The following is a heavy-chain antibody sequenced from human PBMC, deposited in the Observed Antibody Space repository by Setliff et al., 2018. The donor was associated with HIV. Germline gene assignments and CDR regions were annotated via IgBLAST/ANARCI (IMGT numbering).Heavy chain of an antibody. Sequence: GESLKISCKGSGYSFTNYWIGWVRQMPGRGLEWMGIIYPGDSDTRYSPSFQGQVTISADKSISTAYLQWSSLKASDTAMYYCARLSVVTATRIYYFDYWGQGTLVTVSS. J-gene: IGHJ4*02. V-gene: IGHV5-51*01. CDR2: IYPGDSDT. CDR1: GYSFTNYW. D-gene: IGHD2-21*02. CDR3: ARLSVVTATRIYYFDY.